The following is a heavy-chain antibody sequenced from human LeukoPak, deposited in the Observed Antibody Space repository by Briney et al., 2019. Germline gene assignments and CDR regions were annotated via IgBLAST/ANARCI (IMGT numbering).Heavy chain of an antibody. Sequence: GGSLRLSCAASGFTFSTYAMSWVRQAPGKGLEWVSAISGSGASTYYADSVKGRFTISRDNSKNTLYLQMNSLRAEDTAVYYCAKERGRYPGDGLDPWGQGTLVTVSS. CDR3: AKERGRYPGDGLDP. CDR1: GFTFSTYA. D-gene: IGHD1-26*01. CDR2: ISGSGAST. J-gene: IGHJ5*02. V-gene: IGHV3-23*01.